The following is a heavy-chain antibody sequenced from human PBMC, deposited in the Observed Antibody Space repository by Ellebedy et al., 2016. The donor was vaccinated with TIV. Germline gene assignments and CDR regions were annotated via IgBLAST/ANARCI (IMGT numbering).Heavy chain of an antibody. D-gene: IGHD3-22*01. CDR2: ISSSSSYI. J-gene: IGHJ4*02. Sequence: GESLKISCAASGFTFSSYSMNWVRQAPGKGLEWVSSISSSSSYIYYADSVKGRFTISRDNSKNTLYLQMNSLRAEDTAVYYCARRGFDSSGYYDYWGQGTLVTVSS. CDR1: GFTFSSYS. V-gene: IGHV3-21*01. CDR3: ARRGFDSSGYYDY.